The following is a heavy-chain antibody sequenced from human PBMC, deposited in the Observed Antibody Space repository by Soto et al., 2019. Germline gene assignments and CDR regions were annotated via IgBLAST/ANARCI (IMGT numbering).Heavy chain of an antibody. D-gene: IGHD3-10*01. V-gene: IGHV1-18*01. Sequence: QVQLVQSGAEVKKPGASVKVSCKASGYTFTSYAISWVRQAPGQGLEWMGWISAYNGNTNYAQQLQGRVTMTTDTPTTTAHMALRSLRYDDTAVYYCARSGPAAGYWGQGTRVTVSS. CDR2: ISAYNGNT. CDR1: GYTFTSYA. J-gene: IGHJ4*02. CDR3: ARSGPAAGY.